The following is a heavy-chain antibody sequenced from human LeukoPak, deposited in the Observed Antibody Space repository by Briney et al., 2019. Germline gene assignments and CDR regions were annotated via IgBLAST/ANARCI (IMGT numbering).Heavy chain of an antibody. D-gene: IGHD2-15*01. CDR1: GGTFSSYA. CDR2: IIPILAIA. V-gene: IGHV1-69*04. CDR3: ARGTQPSYCSGGSCHLGYYYYYGMDV. Sequence: ASVKVSCKASGGTFSSYAISWVRQAPGQGLEWMGRIIPILAIANYAHKFQGRVTITADKSTSTAYMELSSLRSEDTAVYYCARGTQPSYCSGGSCHLGYYYYYGMDVWGQGTTVTVSS. J-gene: IGHJ6*02.